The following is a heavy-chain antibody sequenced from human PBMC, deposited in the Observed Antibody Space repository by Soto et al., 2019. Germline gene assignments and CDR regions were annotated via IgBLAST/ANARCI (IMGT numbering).Heavy chain of an antibody. V-gene: IGHV1-18*01. CDR2: ISAYNGNT. J-gene: IGHJ4*02. CDR3: ARTDYDYVWGSYRPSI. D-gene: IGHD3-16*02. Sequence: ASVKVSWKASGYTFTSYGISWVRQAPGQGLEWMGWISAYNGNTNYAQKLQGRVTMTTDTSTSTAYMELRSLRSDDTAVYYCARTDYDYVWGSYRPSIWGQGTLVTVSS. CDR1: GYTFTSYG.